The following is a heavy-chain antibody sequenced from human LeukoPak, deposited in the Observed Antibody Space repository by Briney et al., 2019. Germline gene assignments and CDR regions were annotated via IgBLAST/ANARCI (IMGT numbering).Heavy chain of an antibody. Sequence: SETLSLTCTVSGGSISSYYWSWIRQPPGKGLEWIGYIYYSGSTNYNPPLKSRVTISVDTSKNQFSPKLSSVTAADTAVYYCARGPNMVRGVIDYWGQGTLVTVSS. D-gene: IGHD3-10*01. V-gene: IGHV4-59*01. CDR2: IYYSGST. J-gene: IGHJ4*02. CDR3: ARGPNMVRGVIDY. CDR1: GGSISSYY.